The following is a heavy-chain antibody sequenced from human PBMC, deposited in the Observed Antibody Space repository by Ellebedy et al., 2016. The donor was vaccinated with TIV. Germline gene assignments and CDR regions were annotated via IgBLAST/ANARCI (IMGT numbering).Heavy chain of an antibody. V-gene: IGHV3-23*01. J-gene: IGHJ4*02. CDR3: ATDRGYFTFDY. CDR2: LYGSGRGI. CDR1: GFTFSSFA. Sequence: GESLKISCAASGFTFSSFAMGWVRQTPGKGLEGVSGLYGSGRGIFYSDSVRGRFTVSRDNSKNTLYLQMNSLRADDTAVYYCATDRGYFTFDYWGQGSLITVSS. D-gene: IGHD3-9*01.